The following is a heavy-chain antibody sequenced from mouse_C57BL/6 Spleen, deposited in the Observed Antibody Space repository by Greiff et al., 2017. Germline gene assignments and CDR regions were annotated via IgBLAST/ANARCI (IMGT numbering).Heavy chain of an antibody. CDR1: GYTFTSYW. Sequence: VQLQQPGAELVRPGTSVKLSCKASGYTFTSYWMHWVKQRPGQGLEWIGVIDPSDSYTNYNQKFKGKATLTVDTSSSTAYMQLSSLTSEDSAVYYCARWLPRDYAMDYWGQGTSVTVSS. J-gene: IGHJ4*01. V-gene: IGHV1-59*01. D-gene: IGHD2-2*01. CDR2: IDPSDSYT. CDR3: ARWLPRDYAMDY.